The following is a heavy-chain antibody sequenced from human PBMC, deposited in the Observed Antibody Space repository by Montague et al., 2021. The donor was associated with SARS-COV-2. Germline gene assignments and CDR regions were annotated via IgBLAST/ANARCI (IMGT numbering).Heavy chain of an antibody. D-gene: IGHD3-10*01. V-gene: IGHV4-34*01. J-gene: IGHJ6*03. CDR2: INHGGST. CDR3: ARLRDGVVPSPILGVGPYYSYYSMDF. CDR1: GTSFSGYY. Sequence: SETLSLTCAVHGTSFSGYYWNWIRQPPGKGLEWIGEINHGGSTKYSPSLKSRPTISADTSKNQFSLKLTSVAAADTAVYYCARLRDGVVPSPILGVGPYYSYYSMDFRGRGNSGPV.